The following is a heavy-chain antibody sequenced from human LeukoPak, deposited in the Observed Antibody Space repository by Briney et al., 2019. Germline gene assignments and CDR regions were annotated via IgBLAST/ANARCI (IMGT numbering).Heavy chain of an antibody. CDR2: INHSGST. J-gene: IGHJ4*02. D-gene: IGHD3-10*01. CDR3: ARIQYYYGSGSYADY. V-gene: IGHV4-34*01. CDR1: GGSFSGYY. Sequence: PSETLSLTCAVCGGSFSGYYWSWIRQPPGKGLEWIGEINHSGSTNYNPSLKSRVTISVDTSKNQFSLKLSSVTAADTAVYYCARIQYYYGSGSYADYWGQGTLVTVSS.